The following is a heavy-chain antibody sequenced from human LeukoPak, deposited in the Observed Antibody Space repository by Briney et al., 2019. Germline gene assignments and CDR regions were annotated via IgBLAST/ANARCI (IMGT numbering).Heavy chain of an antibody. CDR2: INSDGSST. J-gene: IGHJ4*02. V-gene: IGHV3-74*01. Sequence: GGSLRLSCAASGFTFSSYWMHWVRQAPGKGLVWVSRINSDGSSTSYADSVKGRFTISRDNAKNTLYLQMNSLRAEDTAVYYCAKGGRTPQVRYYFDYWGQGTLVTVSS. CDR3: AKGGRTPQVRYYFDY. CDR1: GFTFSSYW. D-gene: IGHD3-3*01.